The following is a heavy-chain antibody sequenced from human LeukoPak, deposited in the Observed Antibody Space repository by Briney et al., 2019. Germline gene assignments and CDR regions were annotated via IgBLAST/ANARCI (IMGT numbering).Heavy chain of an antibody. Sequence: GRSLRLSCAASGFTFSSYGMHWVRQVPGKGLEWVAVIWYDGSNKYYADSVKGRFTISRDNSKNTLYLQMNSLRAEDTAVYYCARGLKYDSSGYSAPPFDYWGQGTLVTVSP. CDR1: GFTFSSYG. CDR2: IWYDGSNK. J-gene: IGHJ4*02. V-gene: IGHV3-33*01. CDR3: ARGLKYDSSGYSAPPFDY. D-gene: IGHD3-22*01.